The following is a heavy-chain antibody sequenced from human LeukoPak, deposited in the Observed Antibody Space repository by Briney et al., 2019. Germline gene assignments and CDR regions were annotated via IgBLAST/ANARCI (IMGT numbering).Heavy chain of an antibody. CDR3: ARAYYYGSGSYYYY. CDR2: INHSGST. Sequence: PSETLSLTCAVYGGSFSGYYWSWIRQPPGKGLEWIGEINHSGSTNYNPSLKSRVTISVDTSKNKFSLKLSSVTAADTAVYYCARAYYYGSGSYYYYWGQGTLVTVSS. CDR1: GGSFSGYY. D-gene: IGHD3-10*01. J-gene: IGHJ4*02. V-gene: IGHV4-34*01.